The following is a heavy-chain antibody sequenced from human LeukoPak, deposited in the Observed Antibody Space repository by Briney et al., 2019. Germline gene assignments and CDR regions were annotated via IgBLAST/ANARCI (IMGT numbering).Heavy chain of an antibody. V-gene: IGHV3-23*01. J-gene: IGHJ4*02. Sequence: PGGSLRLSCAASGLTFSTYAMSWVRQAPGKGLEWVSSITASSGSTYYADSVKGRFTISRDNSKNTLYLQMNSLRAEDTAIYFCAKGYYSGDYYRNDYWGQGTLVTVSS. CDR1: GLTFSTYA. CDR2: ITASSGST. CDR3: AKGYYSGDYYRNDY. D-gene: IGHD3-22*01.